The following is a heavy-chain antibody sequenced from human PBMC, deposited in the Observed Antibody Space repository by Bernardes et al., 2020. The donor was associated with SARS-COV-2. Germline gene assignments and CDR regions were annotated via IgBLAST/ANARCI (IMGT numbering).Heavy chain of an antibody. D-gene: IGHD4-17*01. Sequence: SETLSLTCAVYGGSFRGYYWSWIRQPPGPGLEWIGEINHSGSTNYNPSLKSRVTISVDTSKNQFSLKLSSVTAADTAVYYCARGNGGGTYYYGMDVWGQGTTVTVSS. J-gene: IGHJ6*02. CDR3: ARGNGGGTYYYGMDV. CDR1: GGSFRGYY. CDR2: INHSGST. V-gene: IGHV4-34*01.